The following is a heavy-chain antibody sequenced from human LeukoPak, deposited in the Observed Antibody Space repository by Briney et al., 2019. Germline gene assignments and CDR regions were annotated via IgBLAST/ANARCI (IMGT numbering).Heavy chain of an antibody. D-gene: IGHD2-2*01. CDR1: RFIFSTYG. Sequence: GGSLRLSCAASRFIFSTYGMHWVRQAPGKGLEWVAFIRPDGSNEYYAASVRGRFAISRDNSKNTLYLQMNSLRAEDTAVYYCARWYCSSTSCYYDYWGQGTLVTVSS. V-gene: IGHV3-30*02. CDR3: ARWYCSSTSCYYDY. CDR2: IRPDGSNE. J-gene: IGHJ4*02.